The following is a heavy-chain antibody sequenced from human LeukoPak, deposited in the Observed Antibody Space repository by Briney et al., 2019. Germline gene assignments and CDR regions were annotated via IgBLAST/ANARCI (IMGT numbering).Heavy chain of an antibody. Sequence: SETLSLTCTVSGGSISSSSYYWGWIRQPPGKGLEWIGSIYYSGSTYYNPSLKSRVTISVDTSKNQFSLKLSSVTAADTAVYYCARQPYIVVVPAAAQGVDYWGQGTLVTVSS. J-gene: IGHJ4*02. CDR2: IYYSGST. CDR1: GGSISSSSYY. V-gene: IGHV4-39*01. CDR3: ARQPYIVVVPAAAQGVDY. D-gene: IGHD2-2*01.